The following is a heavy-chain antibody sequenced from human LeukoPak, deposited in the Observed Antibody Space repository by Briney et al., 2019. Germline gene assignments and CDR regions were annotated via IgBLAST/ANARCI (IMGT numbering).Heavy chain of an antibody. J-gene: IGHJ6*02. V-gene: IGHV4-59*01. D-gene: IGHD6-19*01. Sequence: SETLSLTCAVYGGSFSSYYWSWIRQPPGKGLEWIGYIYYSGSTNYNPSLKSRVTISVDTSKNQFSLKLSSVTAADTAVYYCARDARYQWLDFYYYYGMDVWGQGTTVTVSS. CDR2: IYYSGST. CDR1: GGSFSSYY. CDR3: ARDARYQWLDFYYYYGMDV.